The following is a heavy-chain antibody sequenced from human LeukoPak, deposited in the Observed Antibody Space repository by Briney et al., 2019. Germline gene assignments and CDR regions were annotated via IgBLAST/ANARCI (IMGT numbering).Heavy chain of an antibody. CDR1: GGSISSGGYS. V-gene: IGHV4-30-2*01. D-gene: IGHD3-10*01. CDR2: IYHSGST. CDR3: ARDQEDSGTDY. J-gene: IGHJ4*02. Sequence: PSQTLSLTCAVSGGSISSGGYSWSWIRQPPGKGLEWIGYIYHSGSTYYNPSLKSRVTISVDRSKNQFSLKLSSVTAADTAVYYCARDQEDSGTDYWGQGTLVTVSS.